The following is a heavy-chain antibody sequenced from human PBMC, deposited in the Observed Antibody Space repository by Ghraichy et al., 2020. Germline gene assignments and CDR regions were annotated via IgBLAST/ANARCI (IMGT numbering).Heavy chain of an antibody. V-gene: IGHV4-59*01. J-gene: IGHJ6*03. CDR1: GGSISSYY. Sequence: SETLSLTCTVSGGSISSYYWSWIRQPPGKGLEWIGYIYYSGSTNYNPSLKSRVTISVDTSKNQFSLKLSSVTAADTAVYYCARVADVRPKVLRYFDPAYYYYMDVWGKGTTVTVSS. D-gene: IGHD3-9*01. CDR2: IYYSGST. CDR3: ARVADVRPKVLRYFDPAYYYYMDV.